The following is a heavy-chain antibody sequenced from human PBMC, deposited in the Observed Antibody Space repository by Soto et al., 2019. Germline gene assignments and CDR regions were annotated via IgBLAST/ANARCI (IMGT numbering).Heavy chain of an antibody. D-gene: IGHD6-13*01. J-gene: IGHJ2*01. V-gene: IGHV1-46*01. CDR2: INPSGGST. CDR1: VYAFTSYY. Sequence: GXSVKVSCKASVYAFTSYYMHWVRQAPGQGLEWMGVINPSGGSTSYAQKFQGRVTMTRDTSTSTVYTELSSLRSEDTAVYYCARDPLFSSWYWYFDLWGRGTLVTVSS. CDR3: ARDPLFSSWYWYFDL.